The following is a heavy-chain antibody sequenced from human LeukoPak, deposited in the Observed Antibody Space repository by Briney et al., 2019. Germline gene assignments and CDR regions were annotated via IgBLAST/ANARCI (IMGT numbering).Heavy chain of an antibody. V-gene: IGHV1-69*05. CDR1: GYTFTSYD. Sequence: ASVKVSCKASGYTFTSYDINWVRQAPGQGLEWMGGIIPIFGTANYAQKFQGRVTITTDESTSTAYMELSSLRSEDTAVYYCARDRGHEIDYWGQGTLVTVSS. CDR3: ARDRGHEIDY. CDR2: IIPIFGTA. J-gene: IGHJ4*02.